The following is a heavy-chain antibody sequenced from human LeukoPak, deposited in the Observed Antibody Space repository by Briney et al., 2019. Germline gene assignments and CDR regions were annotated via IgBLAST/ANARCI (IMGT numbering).Heavy chain of an antibody. D-gene: IGHD3-10*01. Sequence: GRSLRLSCAASGFTFSSYAMHWVRQAPGKGLEWVAVISYDGSNKYYADSVKGRFTISRDNSKNTLYLQMNSLRAEDTAVYYCASPMVRGERARFAFDIWGQGTMVTVSS. CDR3: ASPMVRGERARFAFDI. CDR1: GFTFSSYA. CDR2: ISYDGSNK. J-gene: IGHJ3*02. V-gene: IGHV3-30-3*01.